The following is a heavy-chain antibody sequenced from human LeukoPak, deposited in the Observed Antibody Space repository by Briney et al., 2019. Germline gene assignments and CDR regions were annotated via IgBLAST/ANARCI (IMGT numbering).Heavy chain of an antibody. CDR1: GYTFTGYY. CDR3: ARDTYYYDSSGYSIATYYYYMDV. V-gene: IGHV1-2*02. J-gene: IGHJ6*03. D-gene: IGHD3-22*01. Sequence: ASVKVSCKASGYTFTGYYMHWVRQAPGQGLEWMGWINPNSGGTNCAQKFQGRVTMTRDTSISTAYMELSRLRSDDTAVYYCARDTYYYDSSGYSIATYYYYMDVWGKGTTVTISS. CDR2: INPNSGGT.